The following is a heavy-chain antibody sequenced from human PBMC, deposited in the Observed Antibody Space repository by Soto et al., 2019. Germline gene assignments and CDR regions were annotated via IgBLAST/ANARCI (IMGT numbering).Heavy chain of an antibody. CDR1: GGSFSGYC. J-gene: IGHJ6*03. CDR3: ARGGNCGGAGGPSGYHYFMDV. CDR2: INHSGST. D-gene: IGHD2-21*01. V-gene: IGHV4-34*01. Sequence: QVQLQQWGAGLFKSSETLSLTYAVYGGSFSGYCCRWIRQIPGKGMELIGEINHSGSTNYNPSLKSRVTLSLDTSKTQFSLKVNSVTAADTAVYYCARGGNCGGAGGPSGYHYFMDVW.